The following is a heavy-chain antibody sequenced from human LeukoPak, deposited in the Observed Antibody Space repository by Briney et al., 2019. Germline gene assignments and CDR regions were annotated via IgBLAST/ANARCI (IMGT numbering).Heavy chain of an antibody. D-gene: IGHD7-27*01. CDR2: ISSSSSYI. V-gene: IGHV3-21*01. Sequence: KPGGSLRLSCAASGFTFSSYSMNWVRQAPGKGLEWVSSISSSSSYIYYADSVKGRFTISRDNAKNSLYLQMNSLRAEDTAVYYCARGGRARLTGDDVAFDIWGQGTMVTVSS. CDR1: GFTFSSYS. CDR3: ARGGRARLTGDDVAFDI. J-gene: IGHJ3*02.